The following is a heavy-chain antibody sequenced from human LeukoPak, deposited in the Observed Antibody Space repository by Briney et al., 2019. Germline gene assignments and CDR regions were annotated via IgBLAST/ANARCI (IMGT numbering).Heavy chain of an antibody. CDR1: GGSISSYY. D-gene: IGHD6-13*01. CDR3: AKWGLRQAAASHNWFDP. Sequence: PSETLSLTCTVSGGSISSYYWNWIRQPPGKGLEWIAYIYYSGNTNYNPSLKSRVTISVDTSKNQFSLKLSSVTAADTAVYYCAKWGLRQAAASHNWFDPWGQGTLVTVSS. J-gene: IGHJ5*02. V-gene: IGHV4-59*01. CDR2: IYYSGNT.